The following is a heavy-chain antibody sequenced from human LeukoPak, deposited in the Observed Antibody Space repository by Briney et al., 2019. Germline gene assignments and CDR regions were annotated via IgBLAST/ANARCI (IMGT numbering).Heavy chain of an antibody. Sequence: PGGSLRLSCAASGFTFSSYSMNWVRQAPGKGLEWVSSISSSSSYIYYADSVKGRFTISRDNAKNSLYLQMNSLRAEDTAVYYCARGGGRWLQYDYWGQGTLVTVSS. CDR1: GFTFSSYS. CDR3: ARGGGRWLQYDY. D-gene: IGHD5-24*01. V-gene: IGHV3-21*01. CDR2: ISSSSSYI. J-gene: IGHJ4*02.